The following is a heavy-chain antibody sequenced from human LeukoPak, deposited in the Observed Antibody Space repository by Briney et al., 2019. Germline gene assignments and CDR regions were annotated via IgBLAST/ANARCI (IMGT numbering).Heavy chain of an antibody. CDR2: ISDTGST. Sequence: SETLCLTCTASGGTFSSYLWSWIRQPPGKGLEWIGYISDTGSTNYNPSLKSRVTISLDTSQNQFSLKVTSVTAADTAVYYCARSHGLFWGQGTLVTVSS. CDR1: GGTFSSYL. CDR3: ARSHGLF. J-gene: IGHJ4*02. V-gene: IGHV4-59*01.